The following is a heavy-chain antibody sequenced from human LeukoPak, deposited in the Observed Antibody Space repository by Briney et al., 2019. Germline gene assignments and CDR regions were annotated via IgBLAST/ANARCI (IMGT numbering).Heavy chain of an antibody. D-gene: IGHD6-19*01. V-gene: IGHV3-74*01. Sequence: PGGSLRLSCAASGXSFSDYWMHWVRQAPGKGLVWVSRINSGGSNTNYADSVKGRFSISRDNAKSTLYLQMNSLRAEDTAVYYCARGGSGSGWSPYWGQGTLVTVSS. CDR1: GXSFSDYW. CDR2: INSGGSNT. CDR3: ARGGSGSGWSPY. J-gene: IGHJ4*02.